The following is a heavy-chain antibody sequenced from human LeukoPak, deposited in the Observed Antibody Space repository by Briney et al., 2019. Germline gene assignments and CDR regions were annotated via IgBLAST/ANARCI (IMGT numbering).Heavy chain of an antibody. J-gene: IGHJ4*02. CDR1: GFTFSSYA. V-gene: IGHV3-30-3*01. CDR2: ISYDGSNT. Sequence: PGRSLRLSCAASGFTFSSYAIHWVRQAPGKGVEWVAGISYDGSNTYYADSVKGRFTTSRDNSKNTVYLQMSSLRAEDTAVYYCARERRTVTTLDYWGQGTLVTVST. D-gene: IGHD4-17*01. CDR3: ARERRTVTTLDY.